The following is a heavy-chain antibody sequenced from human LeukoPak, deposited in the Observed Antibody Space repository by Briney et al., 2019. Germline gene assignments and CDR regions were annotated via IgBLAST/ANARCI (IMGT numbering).Heavy chain of an antibody. J-gene: IGHJ4*02. D-gene: IGHD3-22*01. CDR1: GGFISSGGSY. Sequence: SETLSLTCTVSGGFISSGGSYWSWIRQHSGKGLEWIGYIYYSGSTYYNPSLRSRVTISVDTSKNQFSLKLSSATAADTAVYYCARGIYDSSGYYYVDYWGQGTLVTVSS. CDR2: IYYSGST. V-gene: IGHV4-31*03. CDR3: ARGIYDSSGYYYVDY.